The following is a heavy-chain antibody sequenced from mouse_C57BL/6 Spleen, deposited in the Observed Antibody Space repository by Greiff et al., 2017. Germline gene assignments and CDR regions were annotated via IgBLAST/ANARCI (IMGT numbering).Heavy chain of an antibody. V-gene: IGHV1-52*01. CDR1: GYTFTSYW. CDR2: IDPSDSET. Sequence: QVQLQQSGAELVRPGSSVKLSCKASGYTFTSYWMHWVKQRPIQGLEWIGNIDPSDSETHYNQKFKDKATLTVDKSSSTAYMQLSSLTSEDSAVYYCARGSDPYFDYWGQGTTLTVSS. D-gene: IGHD3-1*01. CDR3: ARGSDPYFDY. J-gene: IGHJ2*01.